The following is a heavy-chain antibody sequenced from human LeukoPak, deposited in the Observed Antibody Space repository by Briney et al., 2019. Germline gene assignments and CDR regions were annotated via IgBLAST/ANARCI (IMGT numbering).Heavy chain of an antibody. D-gene: IGHD4-17*01. Sequence: KASETLSLTCAVYGGSFSGYYWSWIRQPPGKGLEWIGEINHSGSTNYNPSLKSRVTISVDTSKNQFSLKLSSVTAADTAVYYCARGDFDYGDYLPFDYWGQGTLVTVSS. V-gene: IGHV4-34*01. CDR2: INHSGST. J-gene: IGHJ4*02. CDR1: GGSFSGYY. CDR3: ARGDFDYGDYLPFDY.